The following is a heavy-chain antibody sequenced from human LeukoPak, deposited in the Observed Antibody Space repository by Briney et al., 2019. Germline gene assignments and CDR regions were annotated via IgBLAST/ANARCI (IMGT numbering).Heavy chain of an antibody. V-gene: IGHV1-69*06. J-gene: IGHJ3*02. Sequence: SVKVSCKASGGTFSSYAISWVRQAPGQGLEWMGGIIPIFGTANYAQKFQGRVTITADKSTSTAYMELSRLRSDDTAVYYCARVYDILTGYYLPDAFDIWGQGTMVTVSS. CDR3: ARVYDILTGYYLPDAFDI. CDR1: GGTFSSYA. CDR2: IIPIFGTA. D-gene: IGHD3-9*01.